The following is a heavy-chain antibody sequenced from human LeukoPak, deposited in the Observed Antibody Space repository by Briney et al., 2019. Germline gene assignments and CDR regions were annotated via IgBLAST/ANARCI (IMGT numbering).Heavy chain of an antibody. Sequence: PGGSLRLSCAASGFTFSNAWMSWVRQAPGKGLEWVGRIKSKTDGGTTDYAAPVKGRFTISRDDSKNTLYLQMNSLKTEDTAVYYCTTGPAVAGHNYYYYGMDVWGQGTTVTVSS. D-gene: IGHD6-19*01. CDR2: IKSKTDGGTT. V-gene: IGHV3-15*01. CDR3: TTGPAVAGHNYYYYGMDV. CDR1: GFTFSNAW. J-gene: IGHJ6*02.